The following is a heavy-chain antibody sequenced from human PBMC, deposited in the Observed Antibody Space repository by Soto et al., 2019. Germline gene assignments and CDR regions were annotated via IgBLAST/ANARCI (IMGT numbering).Heavy chain of an antibody. J-gene: IGHJ6*02. CDR3: AKRYDFWSGRWYGLGV. V-gene: IGHV4-4*02. CDR2: IYHIGST. CDR1: GASINSANW. D-gene: IGHD3-3*01. Sequence: SETLSLTCSVSGASINSANWWVWVRQPPGKGLEWIGEIYHIGSTTYNPSLKSRATISVDKSKNQFSLIVTSVTAADTAVYYCAKRYDFWSGRWYGLGVWGQGTTFTVAS.